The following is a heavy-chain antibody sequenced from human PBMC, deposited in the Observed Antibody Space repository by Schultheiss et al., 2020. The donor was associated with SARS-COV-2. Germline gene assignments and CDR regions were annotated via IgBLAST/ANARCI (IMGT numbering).Heavy chain of an antibody. D-gene: IGHD3-3*01. CDR3: ARGPAPYSDFWTDSYTGWFDP. CDR1: GFTFSSYW. J-gene: IGHJ5*02. V-gene: IGHV4-34*01. CDR2: VNQSGRT. Sequence: GSLRLSCAASGFTFSSYWMHWVRQAPGKGLVWIGEVNQSGRTNYNPSLKSRVTISVDGSKNQFSLKLTSVTAADTAVYYCARGPAPYSDFWTDSYTGWFDPWGQGTLVTVSS.